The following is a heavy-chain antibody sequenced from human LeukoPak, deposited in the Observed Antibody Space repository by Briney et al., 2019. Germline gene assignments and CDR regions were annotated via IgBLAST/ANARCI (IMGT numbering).Heavy chain of an antibody. Sequence: ASVKVSCKVSGYTLTELSMHWVRQAPGKGLEWMGGFDPEDGETIYAQKFQGRVTMTEDTSTDTAYMELSSLRSEDTAVYYCARATAAAGTKCFDYWGQGTLVTVSS. CDR3: ARATAAAGTKCFDY. D-gene: IGHD6-13*01. CDR2: FDPEDGET. CDR1: GYTLTELS. J-gene: IGHJ4*02. V-gene: IGHV1-24*01.